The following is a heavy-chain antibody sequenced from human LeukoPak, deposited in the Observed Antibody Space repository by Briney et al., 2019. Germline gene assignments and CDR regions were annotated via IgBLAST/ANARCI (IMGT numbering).Heavy chain of an antibody. D-gene: IGHD5-24*01. CDR1: GYTITNNW. Sequence: ASVTVSCKASGYTITNNWMHWVRQAPGQGLEWMGVINPSGTGTSYAQKFQDRITMSRDTSTSTVYMELSSLRSEDTAFYYCATDHSMANTAWWFDPWGQGTLVTVSS. CDR3: ATDHSMANTAWWFDP. V-gene: IGHV1-46*03. CDR2: INPSGTGT. J-gene: IGHJ5*02.